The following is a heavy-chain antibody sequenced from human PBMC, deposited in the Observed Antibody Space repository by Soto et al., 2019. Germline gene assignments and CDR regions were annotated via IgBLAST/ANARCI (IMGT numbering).Heavy chain of an antibody. Sequence: QMQLVQSGPEVKKPGTSVKVSCKASTFTFTSSAVQWVRQARGQRLEWIGWIVVGSGNTKYEQNFQERVTITRDMSSGTGDFVLSSPRYPYTSVYYCVTHREIATHNFAYWGQGTPITVYS. J-gene: IGHJ4*02. CDR2: IVVGSGNT. V-gene: IGHV1-58*01. CDR1: TFTFTSSA. CDR3: VTHREIATHNFAY. D-gene: IGHD1-26*01.